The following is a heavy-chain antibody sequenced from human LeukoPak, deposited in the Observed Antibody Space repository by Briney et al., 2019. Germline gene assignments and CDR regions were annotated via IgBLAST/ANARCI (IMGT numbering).Heavy chain of an antibody. CDR3: ARDGYWGSFWFDP. J-gene: IGHJ5*02. CDR1: GYTFTGYY. CDR2: INPNSGGT. D-gene: IGHD7-27*01. Sequence: ASVKVSCKASGYTFTGYYMHWVRQAPGQGLEWMGWINPNSGGTNYAQKFQGRVTMTRDTSISTAYMELSRLRSDDTAVHYCARDGYWGSFWFDPWGQGTLVTVSS. V-gene: IGHV1-2*02.